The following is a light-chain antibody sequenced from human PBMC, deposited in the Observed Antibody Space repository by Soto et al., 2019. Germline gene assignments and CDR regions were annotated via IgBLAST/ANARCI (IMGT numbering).Light chain of an antibody. CDR3: QQYNNWLWT. CDR2: GAS. CDR1: QSINSN. Sequence: EIVMTQSPATLSVSPGERATLSCRASQSINSNLVWYQQKPGQAPRLLIYGASTRATGIPARFSGSGSGTEFTLTISCLQSEDFAVDYCQQYNNWLWTFGQGTKVEIK. J-gene: IGKJ1*01. V-gene: IGKV3-15*01.